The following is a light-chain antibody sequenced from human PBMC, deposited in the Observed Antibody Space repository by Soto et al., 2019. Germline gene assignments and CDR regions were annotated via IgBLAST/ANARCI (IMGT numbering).Light chain of an antibody. Sequence: EIVMTQSPATVSVCTGERATLSCRASQSVSSNLAWFQHKPGQAPSLLIYGVSNRATGIPERFSGSGSGTDFTLTISRLEPGDFAVYFCQQYGSSPRTFGQGAKVAI. CDR3: QQYGSSPRT. J-gene: IGKJ1*01. V-gene: IGKV3-20*01. CDR1: QSVSSN. CDR2: GVS.